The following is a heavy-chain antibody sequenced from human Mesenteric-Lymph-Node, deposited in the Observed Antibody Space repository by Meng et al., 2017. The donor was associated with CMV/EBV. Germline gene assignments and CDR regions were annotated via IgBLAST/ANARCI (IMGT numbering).Heavy chain of an antibody. Sequence: SLTCTVSGGSVSSGDYFWSWIRQPPGKGLEWIAYIYYSGSTYYNPSLKSRLTLSVDMSKNQFSLKLSSVTAADTAVYYCARVVHNWFDPWGQGTLVTVSS. J-gene: IGHJ5*02. CDR1: GGSVSSGDYF. CDR3: ARVVHNWFDP. V-gene: IGHV4-30-4*08. CDR2: IYYSGST.